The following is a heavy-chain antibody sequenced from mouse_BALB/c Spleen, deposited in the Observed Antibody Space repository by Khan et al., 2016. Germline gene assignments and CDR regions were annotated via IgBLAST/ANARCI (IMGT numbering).Heavy chain of an antibody. V-gene: IGHV2-6-7*01. CDR1: GFSLTGYG. CDR2: IWGDGST. D-gene: IGHD2-3*01. J-gene: IGHJ4*01. Sequence: QVQLKESGPGLVAPSQSLSITCTVSGFSLTGYGVNWVRQPPGKGLEWLGMIWGDGSTDYNSALKSRLSNSKDNSKSQVFLKMNSLQTDDTASYYCAGDRDGYSYAMDYWDQGTSVTVSS. CDR3: AGDRDGYSYAMDY.